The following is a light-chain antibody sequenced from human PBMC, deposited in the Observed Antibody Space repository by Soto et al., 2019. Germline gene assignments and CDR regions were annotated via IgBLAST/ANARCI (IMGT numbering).Light chain of an antibody. CDR2: DAS. Sequence: DIQMTQSPSTLSASVGDRVTITCRASLSISSRLAWYQQKPGKAPKLLIFDASGLESGVPSRFSGSGSGTEFTLTISSLQPDDFATYHCQQYNSYSWTFGQGTKVDIK. CDR1: LSISSR. CDR3: QQYNSYSWT. V-gene: IGKV1-5*01. J-gene: IGKJ1*01.